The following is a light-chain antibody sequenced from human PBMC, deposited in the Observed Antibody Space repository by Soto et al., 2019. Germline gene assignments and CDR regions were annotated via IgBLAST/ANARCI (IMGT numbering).Light chain of an antibody. Sequence: DIQMTQSPSTLSGSVGDRVTITCRASQTISSWLAWYQQKPGKAPKLLIYKASTLQSGVPSRFSGSGSGTDFTLTINSLQPEDFATYYCQQAYDIPRTFGQGTKVDI. CDR1: QTISSW. CDR2: KAS. CDR3: QQAYDIPRT. V-gene: IGKV1-5*03. J-gene: IGKJ1*01.